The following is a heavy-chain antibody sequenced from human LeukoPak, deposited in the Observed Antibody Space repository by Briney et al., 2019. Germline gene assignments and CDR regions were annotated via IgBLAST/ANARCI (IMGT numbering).Heavy chain of an antibody. J-gene: IGHJ6*02. CDR1: GYTFTGYY. CDR3: ARGGYPRSLYYYYGMDV. D-gene: IGHD5-12*01. Sequence: ASVKVSCKASGYTFTGYYMHWVRQAPGQGLGWMGWINPNSGGTNYAQKFQGRVTMTRDTSISTAYMELSRLRSDDTAVYYCARGGYPRSLYYYYGMDVWGQGTTVTISS. CDR2: INPNSGGT. V-gene: IGHV1-2*02.